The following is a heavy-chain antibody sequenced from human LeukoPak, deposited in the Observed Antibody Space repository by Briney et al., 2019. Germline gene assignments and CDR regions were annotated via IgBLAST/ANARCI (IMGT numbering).Heavy chain of an antibody. D-gene: IGHD6-6*01. CDR3: ATRGIYSNSPEY. CDR1: GGSIASSSYY. CDR2: IYYSGST. Sequence: PSETLSLTCTVSGGSIASSSYYWGWIRQPPGKGLGWLGSIYYSGSTYYNPSLKSRIPISIDTSKNQFSLKLSSVTAADTAVYYCATRGIYSNSPEYWGQGTLVTVSS. J-gene: IGHJ4*02. V-gene: IGHV4-39*01.